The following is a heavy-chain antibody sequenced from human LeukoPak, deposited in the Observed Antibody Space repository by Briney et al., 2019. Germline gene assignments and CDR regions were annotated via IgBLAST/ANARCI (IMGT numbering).Heavy chain of an antibody. V-gene: IGHV3-53*01. CDR2: IYSGGST. CDR1: GFTVSSNY. Sequence: GGSLRLSCAASGFTVSSNYMSWVRPAPGRGLEWVSVIYSGGSTYYADSVKGRFTISRDNSKNTLYLQMNSLRAEDTAVYYCARARASMTIFGVVRSPFDPWGQGTLVTVSS. D-gene: IGHD3-3*01. J-gene: IGHJ5*02. CDR3: ARARASMTIFGVVRSPFDP.